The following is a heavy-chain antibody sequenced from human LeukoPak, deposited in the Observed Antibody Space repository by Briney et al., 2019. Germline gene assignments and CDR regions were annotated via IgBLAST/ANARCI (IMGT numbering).Heavy chain of an antibody. CDR1: GGSFSGYY. V-gene: IGHV4-34*01. D-gene: IGHD6-13*01. J-gene: IGHJ6*03. CDR2: INHSGST. Sequence: SETLSLTCAVYGGSFSGYYWSWIRQPPGKGLEWIGEINHSGSTNYNPSLKSRVTISVDTSKNQFSLKLSSVTAADTAVYYCARQGIAAAGLQFYYYYMDVWGKGTTVTVSS. CDR3: ARQGIAAAGLQFYYYYMDV.